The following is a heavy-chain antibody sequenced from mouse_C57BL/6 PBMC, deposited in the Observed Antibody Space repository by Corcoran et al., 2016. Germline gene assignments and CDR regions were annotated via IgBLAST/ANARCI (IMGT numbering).Heavy chain of an antibody. Sequence: EVQLQQSGPELVKPGASVKIPCKASGYTFTDYNMDWVKQSHGKSLEWIGDINPNNGSTIYNQKFKGKATLTVDKSSSTAYMELRSLTSEDTAVYYCARSGYSFDYWGQGTTLTVSS. V-gene: IGHV1-18*01. D-gene: IGHD3-1*01. CDR3: ARSGYSFDY. CDR1: GYTFTDYN. CDR2: INPNNGST. J-gene: IGHJ2*01.